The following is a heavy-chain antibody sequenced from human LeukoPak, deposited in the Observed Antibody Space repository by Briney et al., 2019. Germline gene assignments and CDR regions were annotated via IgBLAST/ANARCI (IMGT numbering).Heavy chain of an antibody. Sequence: SETLSLTCTVSGGSMNHYYWTWIRQPPGKGLEWIGHIYYSGNTKYNPSLKSRVTISVDTSRNQFSLKLSSVTAADTAVYYCARGGGYPWGQGTLVTVSS. CDR3: ARGGGYP. CDR2: IYYSGNT. J-gene: IGHJ5*02. CDR1: GGSMNHYY. V-gene: IGHV4-59*12. D-gene: IGHD6-13*01.